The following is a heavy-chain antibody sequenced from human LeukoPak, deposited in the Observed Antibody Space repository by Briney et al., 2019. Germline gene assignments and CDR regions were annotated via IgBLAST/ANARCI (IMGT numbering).Heavy chain of an antibody. J-gene: IGHJ4*02. D-gene: IGHD3-22*01. CDR3: ARNYYDSGYYFDY. V-gene: IGHV3-21*01. Sequence: GGSLRLSCAASGFTFSSYSMNWVRQAPGKGLEWVSSISSSSSYIYYADSVKGRFTISRDSSKNTLYLQMNSLRAEDTAVYYCARNYYDSGYYFDYWGQGTLVTVSS. CDR2: ISSSSSYI. CDR1: GFTFSSYS.